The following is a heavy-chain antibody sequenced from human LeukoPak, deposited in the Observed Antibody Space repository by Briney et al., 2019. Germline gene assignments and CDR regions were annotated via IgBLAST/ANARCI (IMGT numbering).Heavy chain of an antibody. J-gene: IGHJ4*02. CDR2: IYLGDSDT. D-gene: IGHD6-6*01. CDR1: GYSFTSSW. V-gene: IGHV5-51*01. Sequence: HGESLKISCKGSGYSFTSSWIGWVRQMPGKGLEWMGIIYLGDSDTRYSPSFQGQVTISADKSISTSYLQWSSLKASDTAMYYCARRAGSSYPYYFDYWGQGTLVTVSS. CDR3: ARRAGSSYPYYFDY.